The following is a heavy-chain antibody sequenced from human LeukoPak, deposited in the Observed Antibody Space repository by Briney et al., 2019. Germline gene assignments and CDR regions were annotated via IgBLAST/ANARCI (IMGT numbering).Heavy chain of an antibody. J-gene: IGHJ4*02. Sequence: PGGSLRLSCAVSGFILNTYGMHWVRQAPGKGLEWVAIIWYDGSNKYYADSVKGRFTVSRDNSKNTLYLQMNSLRAEDTAVYYCARDDGSSGYYFRLDYWGQGSLVTVSS. V-gene: IGHV3-33*01. CDR3: ARDDGSSGYYFRLDY. D-gene: IGHD3-22*01. CDR2: IWYDGSNK. CDR1: GFILNTYG.